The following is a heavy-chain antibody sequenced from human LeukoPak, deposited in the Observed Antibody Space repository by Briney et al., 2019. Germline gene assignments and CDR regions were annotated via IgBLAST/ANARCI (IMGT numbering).Heavy chain of an antibody. J-gene: IGHJ4*02. CDR2: ISSSSNTI. V-gene: IGHV3-48*01. CDR1: GFTFSSYN. CDR3: ATESGTYSGTCFYY. Sequence: GGTLRLSCAASGFTFSSYNMNWVRQAPGKGLEWVSYISSSSNTIYYADSVKGRFTISRDNAKNSLYLQMNSLRAEDAAVYYCATESGTYSGTCFYYWGQGTLVTVSS. D-gene: IGHD1-26*01.